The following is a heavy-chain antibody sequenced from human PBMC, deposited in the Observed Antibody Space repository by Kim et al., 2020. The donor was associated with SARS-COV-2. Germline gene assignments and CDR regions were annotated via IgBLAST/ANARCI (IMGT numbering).Heavy chain of an antibody. CDR3: ARDSPGPYGAKKRGDY. J-gene: IGHJ4*02. V-gene: IGHV3-48*02. CDR1: GFTFSSYS. D-gene: IGHD4-17*01. CDR2: ISSSSSTI. Sequence: GGSLRLSCAASGFTFSSYSMNWVRQAPGKGLEWVSYISSSSSTIYYADSVKGRFTISRDNAKNSLYLQMNSLRDEDTAVYYCARDSPGPYGAKKRGDYWGQGTLVTVSS.